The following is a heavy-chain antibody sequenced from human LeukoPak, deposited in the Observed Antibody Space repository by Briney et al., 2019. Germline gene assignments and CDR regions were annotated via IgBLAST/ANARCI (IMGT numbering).Heavy chain of an antibody. CDR3: ARGGFYNWNYALDC. CDR2: ISYDGSNK. D-gene: IGHD1-7*01. CDR1: GFTFSSYA. Sequence: GGSLRLSCAASGFTFSSYAMHWVRQAPGKGLEWVAVISYDGSNKYYADSVKGRFTISRDNSKNTLYLQMNSLRAEDTAVYYCARGGFYNWNYALDCWGQGTLVTVSS. J-gene: IGHJ4*02. V-gene: IGHV3-30*04.